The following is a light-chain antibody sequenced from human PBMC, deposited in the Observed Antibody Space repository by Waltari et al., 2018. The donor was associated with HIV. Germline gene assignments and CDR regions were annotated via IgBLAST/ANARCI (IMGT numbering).Light chain of an antibody. J-gene: IGLJ3*02. CDR1: TRDVGGYKY. V-gene: IGLV2-14*01. Sequence: QSALPQPAPVSGSPGQPITIPCTGPTRDVGGYKYVSWYQQHPGKAPKLMIYEVSNRPSGVSNRFSGSKSGNTASLTISGLQAEDEADYYCSSYTSSSTLRVFGGGTKLTVL. CDR3: SSYTSSSTLRV. CDR2: EVS.